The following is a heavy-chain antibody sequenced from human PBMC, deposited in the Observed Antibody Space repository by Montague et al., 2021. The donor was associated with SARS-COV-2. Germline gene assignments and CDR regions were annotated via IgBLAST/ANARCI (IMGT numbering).Heavy chain of an antibody. CDR2: IYSGSSST. CDR1: GFTFSSYA. Sequence: SLRLSCAASGFTFSSYAMSWVRQAPGKGLEWVSVIYSGSSSTWYADSVKGRFTISRDNPKNTLNLHMNSLRVDDTAVYYCAKGFQPHSYESSGFYTFDYWGQGTLVTVSS. CDR3: AKGFQPHSYESSGFYTFDY. D-gene: IGHD3-22*01. J-gene: IGHJ4*02. V-gene: IGHV3-23*03.